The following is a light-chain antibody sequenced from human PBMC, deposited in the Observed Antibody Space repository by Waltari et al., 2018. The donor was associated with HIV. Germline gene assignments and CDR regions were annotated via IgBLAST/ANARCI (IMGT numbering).Light chain of an antibody. CDR2: DNN. J-gene: IGLJ3*02. CDR3: GTWDRTLSGGV. V-gene: IGLV1-51*01. Sequence: QSVLTQPPSVSAAPGEKVTISCPASNSNIGNGYVSRYQHLPGAAPKLLIYDNNKRPSGIPDRFSGSKSGTSATLDITGLQTGDEADYYCGTWDRTLSGGVFGGGTKLTVL. CDR1: NSNIGNGY.